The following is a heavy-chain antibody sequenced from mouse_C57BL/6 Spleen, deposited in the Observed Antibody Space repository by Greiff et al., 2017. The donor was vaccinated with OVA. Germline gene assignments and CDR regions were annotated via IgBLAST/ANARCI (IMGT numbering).Heavy chain of an antibody. CDR3: ARRGNCDDYAMAY. Sequence: QVQLQQSGAELAKPGASVKLSCKASGYAFTSYWMHWVKQRPGQGLEWIGCINPSGGDTKYNEKFKDKATLTADKSSSTAYMQLSSLTYEDSAVAFCARRGNCDDYAMAYWGQGTLVTVSA. J-gene: IGHJ4*01. V-gene: IGHV1-7*01. D-gene: IGHD4-1*01. CDR1: GYAFTSYW. CDR2: INPSGGDT.